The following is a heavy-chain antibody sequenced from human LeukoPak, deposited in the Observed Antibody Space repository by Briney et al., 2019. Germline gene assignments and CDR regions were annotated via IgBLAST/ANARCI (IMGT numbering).Heavy chain of an antibody. V-gene: IGHV4-34*01. J-gene: IGHJ3*02. CDR2: INHSGST. CDR1: GGSLSGYY. Sequence: SETLSLTCAVYGGSLSGYYWSWIRQPPGKGLEWIGEINHSGSTNYNPSLKSRVTISVDTSKNQFSLKLSSVTAADTAVYYCARRLDIWGQGTMVTVSS. CDR3: ARRLDI.